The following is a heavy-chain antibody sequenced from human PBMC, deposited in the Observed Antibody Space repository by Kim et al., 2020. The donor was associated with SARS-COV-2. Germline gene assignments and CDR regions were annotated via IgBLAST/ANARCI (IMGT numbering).Heavy chain of an antibody. V-gene: IGHV3-23*01. CDR3: AKDLSRPVAFDY. J-gene: IGHJ4*02. D-gene: IGHD6-19*01. Sequence: YADSVKGRFTISRDNAKNTLYLQMNSLRGENTAVYYCAKDLSRPVAFDYWGQGTLVTVSS.